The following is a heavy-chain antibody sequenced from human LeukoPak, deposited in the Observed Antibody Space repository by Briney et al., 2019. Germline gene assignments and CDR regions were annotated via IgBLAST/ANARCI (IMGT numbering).Heavy chain of an antibody. Sequence: ASVKVSCKASGYTFTSYGINWVRQAPGQGLEWMGWISAYNGNTNYAQKFQDRVTMTTDTSTSTAYMELRSLRSDDTAVYYCAREGSSFNSWFDPWGQGTLVTVSS. CDR3: AREGSSFNSWFDP. V-gene: IGHV1-18*01. CDR1: GYTFTSYG. J-gene: IGHJ5*02. CDR2: ISAYNGNT. D-gene: IGHD6-6*01.